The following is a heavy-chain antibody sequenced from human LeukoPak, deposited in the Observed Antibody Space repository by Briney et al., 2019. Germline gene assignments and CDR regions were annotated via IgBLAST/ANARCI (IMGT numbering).Heavy chain of an antibody. CDR2: IHPEGNEK. V-gene: IGHV3-7*04. CDR1: GFTFSDFW. CDR3: AGGDAFSGDH. Sequence: GGSLRLSRAVSGFTFSDFWMSWVRQAPGRGLEWVANIHPEGNEKYHVESVKGRLTISRDKAKNSLFLQMNGLRVEDTAVYYGAGGDAFSGDHWGQGTLVTVSS. J-gene: IGHJ4*02.